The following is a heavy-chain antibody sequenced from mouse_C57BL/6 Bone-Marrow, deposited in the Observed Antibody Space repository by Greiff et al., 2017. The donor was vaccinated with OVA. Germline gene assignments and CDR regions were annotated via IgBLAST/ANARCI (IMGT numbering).Heavy chain of an antibody. Sequence: EVMLVESGGGLVQPGGSLKLSCAASGFPFSDYYMYWVRQTPEKRLEWVAYISNGGGSPYYPDTVKGRFTIPRDNAKNTLYLQMSRLKSEDTAMYYCARHEGYYGSSYYAMDYWGQGTSVTVSS. J-gene: IGHJ4*01. V-gene: IGHV5-12*01. CDR3: ARHEGYYGSSYYAMDY. CDR1: GFPFSDYY. D-gene: IGHD1-1*01. CDR2: ISNGGGSP.